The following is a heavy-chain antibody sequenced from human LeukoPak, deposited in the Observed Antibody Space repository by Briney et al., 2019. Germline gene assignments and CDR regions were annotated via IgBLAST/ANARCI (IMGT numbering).Heavy chain of an antibody. V-gene: IGHV1-2*04. CDR3: ARAYDILTGYYNAFDI. Sequence: ASVKVSCKASGYTFTGYYMHWVRQAPGQGLEWMGWINPNSGGTNYAQKFQGWVTMTRDTSISTAYMELCRLRSDDTAVYYCARAYDILTGYYNAFDIWGQGTMVTVSS. CDR1: GYTFTGYY. J-gene: IGHJ3*02. CDR2: INPNSGGT. D-gene: IGHD3-9*01.